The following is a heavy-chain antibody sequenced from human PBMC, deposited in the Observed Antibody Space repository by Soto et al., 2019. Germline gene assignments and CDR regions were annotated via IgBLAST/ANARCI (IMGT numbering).Heavy chain of an antibody. V-gene: IGHV1-18*04. D-gene: IGHD2-2*01. J-gene: IGHJ4*02. Sequence: GGSGKVSCKASGYTFTSYGISWGQQAPGQGLEWMGWTSAYNGNTNYAKKLQGRVTMTTDTSTSTAYMELRSVRSDDTAVYYCARDLIPYCSSTSCYDSDSWGQGALVPVSS. CDR1: GYTFTSYG. CDR2: TSAYNGNT. CDR3: ARDLIPYCSSTSCYDSDS.